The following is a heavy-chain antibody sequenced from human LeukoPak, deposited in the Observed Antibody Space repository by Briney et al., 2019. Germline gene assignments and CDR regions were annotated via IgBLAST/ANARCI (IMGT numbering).Heavy chain of an antibody. CDR3: ARRKGGGYFDY. V-gene: IGHV4-34*01. Sequence: SETLSLTCAVYGGSFSGYYWSWIRQPPGKGLEWIGGINHSGSTNYNPSLKSRVTISVDTSKNQFSLKLSSVTAADTAVYYCARRKGGGYFDYWGQGTLVTVSS. J-gene: IGHJ4*02. D-gene: IGHD1-14*01. CDR1: GGSFSGYY. CDR2: INHSGST.